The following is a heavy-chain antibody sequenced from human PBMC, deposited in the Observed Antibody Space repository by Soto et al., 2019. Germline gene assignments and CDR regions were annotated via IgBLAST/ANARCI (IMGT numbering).Heavy chain of an antibody. CDR3: AREQMGTTSDGGKY. Sequence: QVQLQESGPGLVKPSETLSLTCTVSGGSIKNSNFYWAWIRQPPGKGLEWIATIYYNEATQYNPSLKSRVARSLDKSKNQFSLKVTSVTAADKAVYYCAREQMGTTSDGGKYWGQGTQVTVSS. CDR2: IYYNEAT. D-gene: IGHD3-16*01. V-gene: IGHV4-39*02. J-gene: IGHJ4*02. CDR1: GGSIKNSNFY.